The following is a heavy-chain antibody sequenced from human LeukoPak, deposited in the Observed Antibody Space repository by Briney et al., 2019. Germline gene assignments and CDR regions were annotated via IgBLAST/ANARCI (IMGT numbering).Heavy chain of an antibody. CDR2: ISSSSSYI. D-gene: IGHD3-9*01. V-gene: IGHV3-21*01. Sequence: PGGSLRLSCAASGFTFSSYAMSWVRQAPGKGLEWVSSISSSSSYIYYADSVKGRFTISRDNAKNSLYLQMNSLRAEDTAVYYCARAASTRKSWDYDILTYGMDVWGQGTTVTVSS. CDR1: GFTFSSYA. CDR3: ARAASTRKSWDYDILTYGMDV. J-gene: IGHJ6*02.